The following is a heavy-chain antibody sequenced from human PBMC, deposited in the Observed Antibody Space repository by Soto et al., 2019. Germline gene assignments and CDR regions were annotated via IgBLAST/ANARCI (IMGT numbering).Heavy chain of an antibody. J-gene: IGHJ5*02. V-gene: IGHV3-11*01. CDR3: ARVYGNYVNWFDT. D-gene: IGHD1-7*01. CDR2: ISSSGSTI. CDR1: GFTFSDYY. Sequence: GGSLRLSCAASGFTFSDYYMSWIRRAPGKGLEWVSYISSSGSTIYYADSVKGRFTISRDNAKNSLYLQMNSLRAEDTAVYYCARVYGNYVNWFDTWGKRTMVTVSS.